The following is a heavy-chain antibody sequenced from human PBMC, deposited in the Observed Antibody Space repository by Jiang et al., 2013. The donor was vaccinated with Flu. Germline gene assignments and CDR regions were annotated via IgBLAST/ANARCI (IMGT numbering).Heavy chain of an antibody. D-gene: IGHD3-22*01. CDR2: ISSSSSTI. CDR3: ARDKGRDYYDSSGYFGAFDI. V-gene: IGHV3-48*02. Sequence: VSYISSSSSTIYYADSVKGRFTISRDNAKNSLYLQMNSLRDEDTAVYYCARDKGRDYYDSSGYFGAFDIWGQGTMVTISS. J-gene: IGHJ3*02.